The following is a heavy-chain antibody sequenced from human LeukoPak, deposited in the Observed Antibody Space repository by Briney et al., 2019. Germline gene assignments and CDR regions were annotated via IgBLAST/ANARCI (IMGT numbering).Heavy chain of an antibody. J-gene: IGHJ4*02. D-gene: IGHD3-3*01. CDR2: IYYSGST. Sequence: PSETLSLTCTVSGGSISSSSYYWGWIRQPPGKGLEWIGSIYYSGSTYYNPSLKSRVTISVDTSKNQFSLKLSSVTAADTAVYYCARGLITIFGVVPLDYWGQGTLVTVSS. CDR3: ARGLITIFGVVPLDY. CDR1: GGSISSSSYY. V-gene: IGHV4-39*07.